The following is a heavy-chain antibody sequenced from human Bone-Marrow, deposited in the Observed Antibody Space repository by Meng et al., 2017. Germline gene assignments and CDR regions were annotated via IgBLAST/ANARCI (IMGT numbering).Heavy chain of an antibody. CDR2: VYHRGDT. CDR3: GRDQGRELINH. V-gene: IGHV4-4*02. J-gene: IGHJ4*02. D-gene: IGHD1-7*01. CDR1: GDSISSAIW. Sequence: VQLQESGPGLVKPSGTLSLTCTVSGDSISSAIWWSWVRQPPGKGLEWIGEVYHRGDTNYNPSLKSRVDISVDKSKNQFYLSLFSVTAADTAVYYCGRDQGRELINHWGQGTLVTVSS.